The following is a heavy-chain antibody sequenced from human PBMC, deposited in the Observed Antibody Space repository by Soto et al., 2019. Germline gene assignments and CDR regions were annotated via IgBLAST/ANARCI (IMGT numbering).Heavy chain of an antibody. Sequence: GGSLRLSCAASGFTFSSYSMNWVRQAPGKGLEWVSYISSSSSTIYYADSVKGRFTISRDNAKNSLYLQMNSLRAEDTAVYYCASSAVAGSDVFDYWGQGTLVTVSS. V-gene: IGHV3-48*01. CDR2: ISSSSSTI. CDR3: ASSAVAGSDVFDY. CDR1: GFTFSSYS. D-gene: IGHD6-19*01. J-gene: IGHJ4*02.